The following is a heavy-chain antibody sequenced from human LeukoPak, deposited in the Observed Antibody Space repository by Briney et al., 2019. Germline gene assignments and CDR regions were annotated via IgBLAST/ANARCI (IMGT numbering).Heavy chain of an antibody. CDR1: GGSFSRYY. CDR2: IDHRGDT. J-gene: IGHJ4*02. CDR3: ARVGRGWYSLHY. D-gene: IGHD6-19*01. Sequence: SETLSLTCAVYGGSFSRYYWSWIRQSPGKGLEWIAEIDHRGDTNYNPSVKSRVTISVDTSKNQFSLKVRSLSAADTAVYYCARVGRGWYSLHYWGQGTLVTVSS. V-gene: IGHV4-34*01.